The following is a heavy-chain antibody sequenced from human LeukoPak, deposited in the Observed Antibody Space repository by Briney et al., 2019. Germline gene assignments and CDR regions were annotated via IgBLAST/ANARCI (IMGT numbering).Heavy chain of an antibody. CDR1: GYTYTGYY. Sequence: SVKVSCKASGYTYTGYYMHLVRQAPGQGLEWMGRIIPILGIANYAQKFQGRVTITADKSTSTAYMELSSLRSEDTAVYYCARGLTIFGVVNAFDIWGQGTMVTVSS. CDR3: ARGLTIFGVVNAFDI. J-gene: IGHJ3*02. V-gene: IGHV1-69*04. D-gene: IGHD3-3*01. CDR2: IIPILGIA.